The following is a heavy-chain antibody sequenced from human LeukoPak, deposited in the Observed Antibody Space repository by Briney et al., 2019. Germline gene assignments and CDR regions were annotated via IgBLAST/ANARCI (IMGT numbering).Heavy chain of an antibody. V-gene: IGHV4-39*07. CDR1: GDSISSSDYY. Sequence: KASETLSLTCTVSGDSISSSDYYWAWIRQPPGKGLEWIGNIYYNGNTYYNSSLKSRVTISGDMSKNQFSLRLTSATAADTAVYYCAALVGSPGHGAFDIWGQGTMVTVSS. J-gene: IGHJ3*02. CDR2: IYYNGNT. D-gene: IGHD1-26*01. CDR3: AALVGSPGHGAFDI.